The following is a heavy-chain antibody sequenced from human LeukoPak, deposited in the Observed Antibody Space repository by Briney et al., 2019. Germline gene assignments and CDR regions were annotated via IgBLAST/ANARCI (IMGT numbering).Heavy chain of an antibody. Sequence: SETLSLTCTVSGGSISSSSYYWGWLRQPPGKGLEWIGSIYYSGSTYYNPSLKSRVTISVDTSKNQFSLKLSSVTAADTAVYYCARDGETYCGGDCYPPIDYWDQGTLVTVSS. CDR3: ARDGETYCGGDCYPPIDY. V-gene: IGHV4-39*07. CDR1: GGSISSSSYY. J-gene: IGHJ4*02. CDR2: IYYSGST. D-gene: IGHD2-21*02.